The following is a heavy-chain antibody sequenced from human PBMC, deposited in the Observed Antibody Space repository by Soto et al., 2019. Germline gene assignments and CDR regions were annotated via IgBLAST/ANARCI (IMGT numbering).Heavy chain of an antibody. D-gene: IGHD3-9*01. CDR2: IIPIFGTA. V-gene: IGHV1-69*13. CDR3: ARDQSNYDILTGYYPRFRFDY. CDR1: GGTFSSYS. Sequence: ASVEVSCKASGGTFSSYSISWVRQAPGQGLEWMGGIIPIFGTANYAQKFQGRVTITADESTSTAYMELSSLRSEDTAVYYCARDQSNYDILTGYYPRFRFDYWGQGTLVTVSS. J-gene: IGHJ4*02.